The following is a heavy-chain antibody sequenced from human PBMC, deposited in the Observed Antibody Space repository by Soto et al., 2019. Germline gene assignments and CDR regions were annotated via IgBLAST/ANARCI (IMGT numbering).Heavy chain of an antibody. CDR3: AHLVVAGVTYYFDY. CDR2: IYWDDDK. D-gene: IGHD2-15*01. CDR1: GFSLSTSGVG. J-gene: IGHJ4*02. Sequence: QITLKESGPTLVKPTQTLTLTCTFSGFSLSTSGVGVGWIRQPPGKALEWLAFIYWDDDKRYSPSLKSRLTIIKDTSKNQVVLRMTNIDPVDTATYTCAHLVVAGVTYYFDYWGQGTLVTVSS. V-gene: IGHV2-5*02.